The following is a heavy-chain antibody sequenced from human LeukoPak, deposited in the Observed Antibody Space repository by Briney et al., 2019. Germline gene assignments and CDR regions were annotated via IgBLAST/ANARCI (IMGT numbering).Heavy chain of an antibody. D-gene: IGHD3-22*01. J-gene: IGHJ4*02. CDR1: GFTFSDYY. V-gene: IGHV3-11*01. CDR3: ARTITENMIVVVKAHPLTFDY. Sequence: PGGSLRLSCAASGFTFSDYYMSWIRQAPGKGLEWVSYISSSGSTIYYADSVKGRFTISRDNAKNSLYLQMNSLRAEDTAVYYCARTITENMIVVVKAHPLTFDYWGQGTLVTVSS. CDR2: ISSSGSTI.